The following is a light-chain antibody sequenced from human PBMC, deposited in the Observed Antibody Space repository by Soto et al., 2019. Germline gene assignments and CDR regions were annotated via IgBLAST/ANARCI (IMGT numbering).Light chain of an antibody. J-gene: IGLJ1*01. Sequence: QSVLTQPASVAGSPGQSITISCTGTSSDVGSYNLVSWYQQHPGKAPKLMIYEVSKRPSGVSNRFSGSKSGNTASLTISGLQDEEEHDYQSCSYAGSSVYVFGTGTKVTVL. V-gene: IGLV2-23*02. CDR1: SSDVGSYNL. CDR3: CSYAGSSVYV. CDR2: EVS.